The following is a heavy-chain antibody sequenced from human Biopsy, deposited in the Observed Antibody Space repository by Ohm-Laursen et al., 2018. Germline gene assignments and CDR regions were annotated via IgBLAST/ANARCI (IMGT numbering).Heavy chain of an antibody. V-gene: IGHV3-15*01. Sequence: SLRLSCAASGFPFSKAWMNWVRQAPGKGLEWVGRIKSESDGGTTDYAGPVTGRFTISRDDPKNTLYVQMNSLKTEDTAVYYCSTMATFWGQGTLVTVSS. CDR2: IKSESDGGTT. J-gene: IGHJ4*02. CDR3: STMATF. CDR1: GFPFSKAW. D-gene: IGHD3-16*01.